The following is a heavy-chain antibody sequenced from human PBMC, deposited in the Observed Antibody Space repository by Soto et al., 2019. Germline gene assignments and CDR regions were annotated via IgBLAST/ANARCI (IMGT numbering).Heavy chain of an antibody. CDR3: ARDQKGYYDILTGYSPGYGMDV. V-gene: IGHV1-2*04. CDR2: INPNSGGT. CDR1: GGTFSSYA. D-gene: IGHD3-9*01. J-gene: IGHJ6*02. Sequence: ASVKLSCTASGGTFSSYAISWVRQAPGQGLEWMGWINPNSGGTNYAQKFQGWVTMTRDTSISTAYMELSRLRSDDTAVYYCARDQKGYYDILTGYSPGYGMDVWGQGTTVTVSS.